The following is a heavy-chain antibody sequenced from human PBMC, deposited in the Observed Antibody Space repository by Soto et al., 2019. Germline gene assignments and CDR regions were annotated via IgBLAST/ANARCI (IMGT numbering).Heavy chain of an antibody. Sequence: GGSLRLSCAASGFTFSSYGMHWVRQAPGKGLEWVAVISYDGSNKYYADSVKGRFTISRVNSKNTLYLQMNSLRAEDTAVYYCAKAIAPYGMDVWGQGTTVTVSS. CDR1: GFTFSSYG. V-gene: IGHV3-30*18. CDR2: ISYDGSNK. D-gene: IGHD6-13*01. CDR3: AKAIAPYGMDV. J-gene: IGHJ6*02.